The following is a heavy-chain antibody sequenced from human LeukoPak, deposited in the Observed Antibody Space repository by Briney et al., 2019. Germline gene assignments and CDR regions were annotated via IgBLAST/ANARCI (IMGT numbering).Heavy chain of an antibody. J-gene: IGHJ4*02. CDR2: INQDGSEK. CDR3: ASSMWFGMRKIDY. D-gene: IGHD3-10*01. CDR1: GFTFSSYW. V-gene: IGHV3-7*03. Sequence: GGSLRLSCAASGFTFSSYWMSWVRQAPGKGLEWVANINQDGSEKYYVDSVKGRFTISRDNAKNSLYLRINSLRAEDTAMYYCASSMWFGMRKIDYWGQGTLVTVSS.